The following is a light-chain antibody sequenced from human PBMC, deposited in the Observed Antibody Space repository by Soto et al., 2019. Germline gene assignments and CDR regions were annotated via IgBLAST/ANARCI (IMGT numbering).Light chain of an antibody. CDR2: GAS. V-gene: IGKV3-20*01. Sequence: EVVLTQSPGTPSLSPGESATLSCRASQSVYINSLAWYQHKRGRAPRLLIYGASTRATAVPDRFTGSGSGTDFALTISSLEPEDAAVYYCQQYGDSPFTFGPGTNLDIK. CDR1: QSVYINS. CDR3: QQYGDSPFT. J-gene: IGKJ2*01.